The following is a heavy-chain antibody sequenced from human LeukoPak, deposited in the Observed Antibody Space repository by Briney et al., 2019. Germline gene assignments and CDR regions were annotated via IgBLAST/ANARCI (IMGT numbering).Heavy chain of an antibody. CDR2: INHSGST. CDR3: ARERFGGLRRIDY. Sequence: SETLSLTCAVYGGSFSGYYWSWIRQPPGKGLEWIGEINHSGSTNYNPSLKSRVTISVDTSKNQVSLKLSSVTAADTAVYYCARERFGGLRRIDYWGQGTLVTVSS. CDR1: GGSFSGYY. D-gene: IGHD3-10*01. V-gene: IGHV4-34*01. J-gene: IGHJ4*02.